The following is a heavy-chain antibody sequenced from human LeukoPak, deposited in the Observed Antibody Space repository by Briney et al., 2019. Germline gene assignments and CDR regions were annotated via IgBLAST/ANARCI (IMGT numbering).Heavy chain of an antibody. Sequence: ASVKISCKVSGYTFTDYYMHWVQQAPGKGLEWMGLVDPEDGETIYAEKFQGRVAITADTSTDTACMELSSLRSEDTAVYYCASEGGYCSSTSCYSGYWGQGTLVTVSS. CDR1: GYTFTDYY. V-gene: IGHV1-69-2*01. D-gene: IGHD2-2*02. CDR2: VDPEDGET. J-gene: IGHJ4*02. CDR3: ASEGGYCSSTSCYSGY.